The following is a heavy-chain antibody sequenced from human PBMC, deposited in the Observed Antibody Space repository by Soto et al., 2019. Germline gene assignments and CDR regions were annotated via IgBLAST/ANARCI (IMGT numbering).Heavy chain of an antibody. CDR1: GFTFSSYS. CDR3: ARSMEGSPYYFDY. Sequence: PGGSLRLSCAASGFTFSSYSMNWVRQAPGKGLEWVSSISSSSSYIYYADSVKGRFTISRDNAKNSLYLQMNSLRAEDTAVYYCARSMEGSPYYFDYWGQGTLVTVSS. CDR2: ISSSSSYI. D-gene: IGHD1-1*01. V-gene: IGHV3-21*01. J-gene: IGHJ4*02.